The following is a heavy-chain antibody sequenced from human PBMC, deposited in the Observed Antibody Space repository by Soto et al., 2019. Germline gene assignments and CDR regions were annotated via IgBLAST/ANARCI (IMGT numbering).Heavy chain of an antibody. CDR1: GFTFISYA. J-gene: IGHJ6*02. CDR2: ISGSGGST. CDR3: AKLVIVLVPAANDGMDV. D-gene: IGHD2-2*03. V-gene: IGHV3-23*01. Sequence: GGSLRLSCAASGFTFISYAMSWVRQAPGKGLEWVSAISGSGGSTYYADSVKGRFTISRDNSKNTLYLQMNSLRAEDTAVYYCAKLVIVLVPAANDGMDVWGQGTTVTVSS.